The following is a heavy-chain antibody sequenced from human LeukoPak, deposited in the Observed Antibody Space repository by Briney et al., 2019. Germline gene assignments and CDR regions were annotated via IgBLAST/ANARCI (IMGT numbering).Heavy chain of an antibody. J-gene: IGHJ4*02. CDR2: ISSSSSTI. CDR3: ARGPLGWSDY. V-gene: IGHV3-48*02. D-gene: IGHD1-26*01. CDR1: GFTFSSYS. Sequence: PGGSLRLSCAASGFTFSSYSMNWVRQAPGKGLEWVSYISSSSSTIYDADSVKGRFTISRDNAENSLYLQMNSLRDEDTAVYYCARGPLGWSDYWGQGTLVTVSP.